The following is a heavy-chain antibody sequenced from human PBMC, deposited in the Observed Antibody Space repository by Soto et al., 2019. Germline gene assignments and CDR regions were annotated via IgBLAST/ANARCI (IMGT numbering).Heavy chain of an antibody. Sequence: GGSRRLSWPASGLIFLSKGRHWSRQVPGKGLEWMALILHDGSAEYYADSVKGRFTISRDNSKNTLYLQMNSLTAEDTAVYYCARSRDGYSFYFYYGMDGWGQGTTVTVSS. V-gene: IGHV3-30*03. CDR1: GLIFLSKG. CDR3: ARSRDGYSFYFYYGMDG. CDR2: ILHDGSAE. J-gene: IGHJ6*02. D-gene: IGHD4-4*01.